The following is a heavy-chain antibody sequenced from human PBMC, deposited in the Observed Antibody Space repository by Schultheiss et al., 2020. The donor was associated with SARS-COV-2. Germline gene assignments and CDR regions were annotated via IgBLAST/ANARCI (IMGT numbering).Heavy chain of an antibody. CDR3: ARAGSGSYYPGGAYDYVWGSYRFLDY. CDR1: GFTFSNAW. CDR2: IKSKTDGGTT. Sequence: GGSLRLSCAASGFTFSNAWMSWVRQAPGKGLEWVGRIKSKTDGGTTDYAAPVKGRFTISRDDSKNTLYLQVNSLRAEDTAVYCCARAGSGSYYPGGAYDYVWGSYRFLDYWGQGTLVTVSS. V-gene: IGHV3-15*01. D-gene: IGHD3-16*02. J-gene: IGHJ4*02.